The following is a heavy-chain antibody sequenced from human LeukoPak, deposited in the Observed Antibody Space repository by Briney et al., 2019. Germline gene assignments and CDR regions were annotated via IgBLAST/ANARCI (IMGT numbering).Heavy chain of an antibody. CDR3: ARAPLTVKDAFDI. J-gene: IGHJ3*02. CDR2: IFSSEST. Sequence: KPSETLSLTCTVSGGSTSSYYWGWIRQPAGKGLEWIGRIFSSESTNYNPSLKGRVTMSLDTSKSQFSLRLSSVTAADTAVYYCARAPLTVKDAFDIWGQGTMVTLSS. CDR1: GGSTSSYY. V-gene: IGHV4-4*07. D-gene: IGHD4-11*01.